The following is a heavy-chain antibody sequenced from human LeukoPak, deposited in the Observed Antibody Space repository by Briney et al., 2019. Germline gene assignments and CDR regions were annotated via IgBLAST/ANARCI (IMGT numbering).Heavy chain of an antibody. CDR1: GFTFSTYG. D-gene: IGHD2-2*01. CDR2: ISSGGTTV. CDR3: ARAYDSDC. J-gene: IGHJ4*02. Sequence: GGSLRLSCAASGFTFSTYGMNWVRQAPGKGPEWVSYISSGGTTVYSADSVKGRFTISRDNAKNSLHLQMNSLRAEDMAVYYCARAYDSDCWGQGTLVTVSS. V-gene: IGHV3-48*04.